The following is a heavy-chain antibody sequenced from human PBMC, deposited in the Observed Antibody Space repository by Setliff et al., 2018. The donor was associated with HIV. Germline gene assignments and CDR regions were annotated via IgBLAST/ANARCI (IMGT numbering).Heavy chain of an antibody. Sequence: GESLKISCKGSGYSFTSYWIGWVRQMPGKGLEWMGIIYPGDSEARYSPSFQGQVTISVDKSISTAYVQWSSLKASDTAMYYCARRSSGWPHVGMVDPWGQGTLVTVS. D-gene: IGHD6-19*01. CDR1: GYSFTSYW. J-gene: IGHJ5*02. CDR2: IYPGDSEA. CDR3: ARRSSGWPHVGMVDP. V-gene: IGHV5-51*01.